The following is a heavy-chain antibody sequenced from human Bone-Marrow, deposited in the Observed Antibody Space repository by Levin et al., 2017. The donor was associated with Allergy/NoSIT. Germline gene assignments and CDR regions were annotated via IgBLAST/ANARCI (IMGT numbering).Heavy chain of an antibody. Sequence: GGSLRLSCSASGFSSSASAVHWVRQASGRGLEWVARIRSKINNYATTYAASVEGRFTISRDDSQNTAYLQMNSLKIEDTAVYYCTRSNEVNRPMGSWGQGTLVTVSS. CDR2: IRSKINNYAT. D-gene: IGHD1/OR15-1a*01. CDR1: GFSSSASA. J-gene: IGHJ4*02. V-gene: IGHV3-73*01. CDR3: TRSNEVNRPMGS.